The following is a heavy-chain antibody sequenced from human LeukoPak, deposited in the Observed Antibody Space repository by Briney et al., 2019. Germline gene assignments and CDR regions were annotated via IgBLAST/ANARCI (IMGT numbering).Heavy chain of an antibody. CDR1: GFTFSSYW. J-gene: IGHJ4*02. CDR3: ASNLTIFGVVITTY. Sequence: GGSLRLSCAASGFTFSSYWMHWVRRAPGKGLVWVSRINSDGSSTTYADSVKGRFTISRDNAKNTLYLQMNSLRAEDTAVYYCASNLTIFGVVITTYWGQGTLVTVPS. D-gene: IGHD3-3*01. V-gene: IGHV3-74*01. CDR2: INSDGSST.